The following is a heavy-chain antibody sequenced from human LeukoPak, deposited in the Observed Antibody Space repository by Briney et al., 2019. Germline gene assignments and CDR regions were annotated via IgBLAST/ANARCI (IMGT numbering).Heavy chain of an antibody. Sequence: PSETLSLTCAVYGGSFSGYYWSWIRQPPGKGLEWIGYIYYSGSTNYNPSLKSRVTISVDTSKNQFSLKLSSVTAADTTVYYCARGVVIAPQTFDYWGQGTLVTVSS. CDR1: GGSFSGYY. CDR2: IYYSGST. CDR3: ARGVVIAPQTFDY. V-gene: IGHV4-59*01. J-gene: IGHJ4*02. D-gene: IGHD2-21*01.